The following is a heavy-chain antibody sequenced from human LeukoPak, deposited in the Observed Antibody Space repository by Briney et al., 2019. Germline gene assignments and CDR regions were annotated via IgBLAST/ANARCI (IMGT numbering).Heavy chain of an antibody. V-gene: IGHV1-18*01. D-gene: IGHD3-10*01. CDR1: GYTFTSYG. CDR2: ISNYNGDT. J-gene: IGHJ4*02. Sequence: ASVKVSCKASGYTFTSYGISWVRQAPGQGPEWMGWISNYNGDTRYAQDLQGRVTMTTDTSTRTAYMELSSLRSEDTAVYYCARGYGSGSYPYYFDYWGQGTLVTVSS. CDR3: ARGYGSGSYPYYFDY.